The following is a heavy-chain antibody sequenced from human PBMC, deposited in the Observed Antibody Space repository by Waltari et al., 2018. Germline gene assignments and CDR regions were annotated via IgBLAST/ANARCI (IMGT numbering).Heavy chain of an antibody. Sequence: QLQLQESGPGLVKPSETLSLTCTFSGGSISSSSHYWGWIRQPPGKGLEWIGRIYYSGLTSYNPSLKSRVTISVDTSKNQFSLTLSSVTAADTAVYYCARIESGYYDAFDIWGQGTQVTVSS. J-gene: IGHJ3*02. CDR3: ARIESGYYDAFDI. V-gene: IGHV4-39*07. CDR1: GGSISSSSHY. D-gene: IGHD3-3*01. CDR2: IYYSGLT.